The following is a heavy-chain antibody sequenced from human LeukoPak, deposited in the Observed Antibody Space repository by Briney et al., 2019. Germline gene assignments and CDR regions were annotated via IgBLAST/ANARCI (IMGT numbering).Heavy chain of an antibody. J-gene: IGHJ4*02. D-gene: IGHD6-13*01. CDR3: AKLSIAAAGTGY. CDR1: GFIFSTYS. Sequence: GGSLRLSCAASGFIFSTYSMNWVRQAPGKGLEWVSSITSSSRFIYYADSVKGRFTISRDNAKNSLYLQMNSLRAEDTAVCYCAKLSIAAAGTGYWGQGTLVTVSS. CDR2: ITSSSRFI. V-gene: IGHV3-21*01.